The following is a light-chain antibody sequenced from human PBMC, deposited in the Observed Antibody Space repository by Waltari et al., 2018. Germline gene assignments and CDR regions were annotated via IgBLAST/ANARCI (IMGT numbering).Light chain of an antibody. Sequence: QSVLTQPPSESGTPGQRVTISCSGSSSNTGSNVVNWYQQVPGTTPKLLIYRNDQRPSGVPDRISASKSGTSASLAISGLQSEDEAHYYCAAWDDSLNGHWVFGGGTKLTVL. CDR1: SSNTGSNV. CDR3: AAWDDSLNGHWV. J-gene: IGLJ2*01. V-gene: IGLV1-44*01. CDR2: RND.